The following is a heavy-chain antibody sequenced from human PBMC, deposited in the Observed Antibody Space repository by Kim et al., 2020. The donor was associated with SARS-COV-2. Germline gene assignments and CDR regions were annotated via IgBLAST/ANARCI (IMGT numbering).Heavy chain of an antibody. Sequence: KLQGRVTMTPDTSTSTAYMELRSLRSDDTAVYYCAREGASGSYRVFDYWGQGTLVTVSS. J-gene: IGHJ4*02. CDR3: AREGASGSYRVFDY. D-gene: IGHD1-26*01. V-gene: IGHV1-18*01.